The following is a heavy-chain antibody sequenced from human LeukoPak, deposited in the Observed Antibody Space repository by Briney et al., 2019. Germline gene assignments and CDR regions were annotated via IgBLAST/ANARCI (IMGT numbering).Heavy chain of an antibody. CDR1: GGSISSYY. J-gene: IGHJ4*02. CDR2: IYYSGST. CDR3: ARVGHYGSGSCLDY. V-gene: IGHV4-59*01. Sequence: SETLSLTCTGSGGSISSYYWSWIRQPPGKGLEWIGYIYYSGSTNYNPSLKSRVTISVDTSKNQFSLKLSSVTAADTAVYYCARVGHYGSGSCLDYWGQGTLVTVSS. D-gene: IGHD3-10*01.